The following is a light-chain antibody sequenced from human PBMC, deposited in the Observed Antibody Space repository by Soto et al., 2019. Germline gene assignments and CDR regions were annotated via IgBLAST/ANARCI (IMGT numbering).Light chain of an antibody. V-gene: IGKV1-33*01. J-gene: IGKJ3*01. CDR3: QYYDEMTPFT. CDR1: QDIADH. Sequence: DLQLTQSPSSLSATLRDRVTITCQASQDIADHINWYLQRVGKAPELLIYDASALEIGVPDRFSGSGFGTHFTLTIRSLQPEDVGTYFCQYYDEMTPFTFGPGTRV. CDR2: DAS.